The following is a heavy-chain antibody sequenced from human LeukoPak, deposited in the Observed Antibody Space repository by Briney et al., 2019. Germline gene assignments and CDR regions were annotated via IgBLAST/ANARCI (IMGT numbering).Heavy chain of an antibody. Sequence: GASVKVPCKASGYTFTGYYMHWVRQAPGQGLEWMGWINPNSGGTNYAQKFQGRVTMTRDTSISTAYMELSRLRSDDTAVYYCASANRGYYYYYGMDVWGQGTTVTVSS. V-gene: IGHV1-2*02. D-gene: IGHD3-10*01. CDR3: ASANRGYYYYYGMDV. J-gene: IGHJ6*02. CDR2: INPNSGGT. CDR1: GYTFTGYY.